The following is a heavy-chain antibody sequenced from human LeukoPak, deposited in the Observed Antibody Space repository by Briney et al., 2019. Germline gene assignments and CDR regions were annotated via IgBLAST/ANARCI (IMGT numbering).Heavy chain of an antibody. CDR1: GFTFSDYY. J-gene: IGHJ5*02. D-gene: IGHD2-2*01. CDR2: ISSSGSTI. CDR3: ARVNQDIVVVPAAMCWFDP. V-gene: IGHV3-11*01. Sequence: GGSLRLSCAASGFTFSDYYMSWIRQAPGKGLEWVSDISSSGSTIYYADSVKGRFTISRDNAKNSLYLQMNSLRAEDTAVYYCARVNQDIVVVPAAMCWFDPWGQGTLVTVSS.